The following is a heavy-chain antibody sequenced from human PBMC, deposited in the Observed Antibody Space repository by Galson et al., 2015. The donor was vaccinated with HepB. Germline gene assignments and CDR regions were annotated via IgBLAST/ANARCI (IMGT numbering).Heavy chain of an antibody. Sequence: SLRLSCAASGFTFSDHYMEWVRQAPGKGLEWVGRSRNKANNYTPEYAASVKGRFSITRGDSKNSLYLQMNSLKTEGTAVYYWARCPREPEVSRSPYRRGVGGQGTPGTVPS. CDR2: SRNKANNYTP. CDR3: ARCPREPEVSRSPYRRGV. J-gene: IGHJ6*02. D-gene: IGHD1-14*01. CDR1: GFTFSDHY. V-gene: IGHV3-72*01.